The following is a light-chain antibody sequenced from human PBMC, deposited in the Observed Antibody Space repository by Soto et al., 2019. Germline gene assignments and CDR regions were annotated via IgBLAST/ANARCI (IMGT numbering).Light chain of an antibody. J-gene: IGKJ4*02. CDR2: AAS. CDR3: QQYYSYPHT. V-gene: IGKV1-8*01. Sequence: AIRMTQSPSSFSASTGDRVTITCRASQGISSYLAWYQQKPGKAPKLLIYAASTLQSGVPSRFRGSGCRTDLTLTIGCLQSEDFATYYCQQYYSYPHTF. CDR1: QGISSY.